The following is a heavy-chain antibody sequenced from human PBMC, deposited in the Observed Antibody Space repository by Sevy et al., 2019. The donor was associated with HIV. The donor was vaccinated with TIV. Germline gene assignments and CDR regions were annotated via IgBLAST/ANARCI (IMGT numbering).Heavy chain of an antibody. CDR1: GFTLSDYA. V-gene: IGHV3-64*01. D-gene: IGHD6-19*01. CDR2: ISSHGGYI. J-gene: IGHJ4*02. CDR3: AREDRAEAGTGGFDY. Sequence: GSLRLSCAASGFTLSDYAMHWVRQAPGKGLEYVSGISSHGGYIFYANSVKGRFTISRDTSKNTLYLQMGSLRGEDMAVYYCAREDRAEAGTGGFDYWGLGTLVTVSS.